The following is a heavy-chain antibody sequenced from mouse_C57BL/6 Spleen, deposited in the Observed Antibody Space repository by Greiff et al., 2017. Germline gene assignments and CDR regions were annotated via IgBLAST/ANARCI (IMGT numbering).Heavy chain of an antibody. Sequence: QVQLKQPGAELVKPGASVKVSCKASGYTFTSYWMHWVKQRPGQGLEWIGRIHPSDSDTNYNQKFKGKATLTVDKSSSTAYMQLSSLTSADSAVYYCAIGIYYGTLFDYWGQGTTLTVSS. D-gene: IGHD2-1*01. CDR1: GYTFTSYW. CDR3: AIGIYYGTLFDY. CDR2: IHPSDSDT. J-gene: IGHJ2*01. V-gene: IGHV1-74*01.